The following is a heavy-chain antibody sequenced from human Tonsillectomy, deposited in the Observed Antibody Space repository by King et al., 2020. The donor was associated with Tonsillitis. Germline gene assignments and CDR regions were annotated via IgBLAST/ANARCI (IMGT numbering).Heavy chain of an antibody. CDR1: GFTFSNAW. Sequence: VQLVESGGGLVKPGGSLRLSCAASGFTFSNAWMSWVRQAAGKGLEWVGRIKSKTDGGTTDYAAPVKGRFTISRDDSKNTRHLQMNSLKTEDTAVYYCTSYDYGNGYYYYCGMDVWGQGTTVTVSS. CDR2: IKSKTDGGTT. V-gene: IGHV3-15*01. J-gene: IGHJ6*02. D-gene: IGHD4-11*01. CDR3: TSYDYGNGYYYYCGMDV.